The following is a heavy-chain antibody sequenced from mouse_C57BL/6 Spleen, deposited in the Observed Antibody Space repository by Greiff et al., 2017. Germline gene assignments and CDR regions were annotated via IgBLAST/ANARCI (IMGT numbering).Heavy chain of an antibody. Sequence: QVQLQQPGAELVKPGASVKLSCKASGYTFTSYWMQWAKQRPGQGLEWIGEIDPSDSYTNYNPKFKGKATLTVDTSSSSAYMQLRSLTSEYAAVYYCARGTLYAMDYWGQGTSVTVSS. V-gene: IGHV1-50*01. CDR2: IDPSDSYT. CDR1: GYTFTSYW. CDR3: ARGTLYAMDY. J-gene: IGHJ4*01.